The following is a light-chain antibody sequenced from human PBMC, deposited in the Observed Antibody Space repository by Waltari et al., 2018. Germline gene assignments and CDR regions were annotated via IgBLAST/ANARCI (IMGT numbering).Light chain of an antibody. Sequence: EIVLTQSPDFQSVTPEEKVTITCRASQSIGSRLNWYQQTPNQSPKLLIKYASQSISGVPSRFSGSGSGTDFTLTINSLEAEDAAVYYCHQIASLPRTFGPGTKVEIK. V-gene: IGKV6D-21*02. CDR3: HQIASLPRT. CDR2: YAS. J-gene: IGKJ1*01. CDR1: QSIGSR.